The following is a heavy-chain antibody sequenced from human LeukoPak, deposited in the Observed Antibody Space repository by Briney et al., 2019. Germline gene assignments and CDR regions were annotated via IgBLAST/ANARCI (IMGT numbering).Heavy chain of an antibody. CDR3: ARDPALGYTSGWYNWFDP. D-gene: IGHD6-19*01. V-gene: IGHV1-18*01. CDR2: ISAYNGNT. J-gene: IGHJ5*02. CDR1: GYTFTSYG. Sequence: ASVKVSCKDSGYTFTSYGISWVRQAPGQGLEWMGWISAYNGNTNYAQKLQGRVTMTTDTSTSTAYMELRSLRSDDTAVYYCARDPALGYTSGWYNWFDPWGQGTLVTVSS.